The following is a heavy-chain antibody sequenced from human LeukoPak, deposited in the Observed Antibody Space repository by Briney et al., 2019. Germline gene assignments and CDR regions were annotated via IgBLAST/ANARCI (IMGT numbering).Heavy chain of an antibody. D-gene: IGHD2-2*03. J-gene: IGHJ6*03. V-gene: IGHV5-51*01. Sequence: GESLKISCKASGYTFSSYWIGWVRQMPGQGPEWIAMIYPRDAQTRYSPSFQGHVTISADMSISTVYLQWSRLKASDTAMYYCARHGYCSSTSCYGYYYMDVWGKGTTVTVSS. CDR1: GYTFSSYW. CDR3: ARHGYCSSTSCYGYYYMDV. CDR2: IYPRDAQT.